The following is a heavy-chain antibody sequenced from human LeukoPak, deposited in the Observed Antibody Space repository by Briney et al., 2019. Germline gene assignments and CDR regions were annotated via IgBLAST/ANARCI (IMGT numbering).Heavy chain of an antibody. D-gene: IGHD3-22*01. V-gene: IGHV1-2*02. CDR2: INPNSGGT. Sequence: ASVKVSCKASGYTFTGYYMHWVRQAPGQGLEWMGWINPNSGGTNYAQKSQGRVTMTRDTSISTAYMELSRLRSDDTAVYYCARATYYYDSSGYYSKDDAFDIWGQGTMVTVSS. CDR3: ARATYYYDSSGYYSKDDAFDI. J-gene: IGHJ3*02. CDR1: GYTFTGYY.